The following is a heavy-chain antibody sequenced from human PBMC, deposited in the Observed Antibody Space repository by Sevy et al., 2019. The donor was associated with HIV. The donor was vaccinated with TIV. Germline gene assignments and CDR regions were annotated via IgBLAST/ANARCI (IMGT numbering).Heavy chain of an antibody. CDR1: GGSFSGYY. CDR2: INHSGST. Sequence: SETLSLTCAVYGGSFSGYYWSWIRQPPGKGLEWIGEINHSGSTNYNPSLKSRVTISVDTSKNQFSLKLSSVTAADTAVYYCARGRGAYDFWSGPNRLYYFDYWGQGTLVTVSS. CDR3: ARGRGAYDFWSGPNRLYYFDY. V-gene: IGHV4-34*01. J-gene: IGHJ4*02. D-gene: IGHD3-3*01.